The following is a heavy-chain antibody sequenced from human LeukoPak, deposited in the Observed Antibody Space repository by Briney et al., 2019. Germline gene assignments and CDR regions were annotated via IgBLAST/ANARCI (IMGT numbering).Heavy chain of an antibody. CDR1: NGSISTYY. V-gene: IGHV4-4*09. CDR3: AGSVPAPKEFAF. J-gene: IGHJ4*02. Sequence: SETLSLTCTVSNGSISTYYWSWIRQPPGKGLEWIGYIYSGGTTNSSPSLKSRVTISLDTSKNQFSLKLSSVTAADTAVYYCAGSVPAPKEFAFWGQGTLVTVSS. CDR2: IYSGGTT. D-gene: IGHD1-1*01.